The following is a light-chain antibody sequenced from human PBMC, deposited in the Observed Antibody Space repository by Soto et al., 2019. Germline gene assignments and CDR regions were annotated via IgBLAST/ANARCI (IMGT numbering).Light chain of an antibody. CDR1: QSVSSN. J-gene: IGKJ1*01. CDR2: GVS. Sequence: EILMTQSPATLSVSPGERATLSCRASQSVSSNLAWYQQKPGQAPRLLIYGVSTRATGIPARFSGSGSGTEFTLTISSLQSEDVAVYYCQQYNNWPPTWTFGQGTKVDIK. V-gene: IGKV3-15*01. CDR3: QQYNNWPPTWT.